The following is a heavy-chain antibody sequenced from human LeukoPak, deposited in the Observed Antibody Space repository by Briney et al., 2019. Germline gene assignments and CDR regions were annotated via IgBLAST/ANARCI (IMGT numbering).Heavy chain of an antibody. J-gene: IGHJ4*02. CDR1: GYTFTTYD. D-gene: IGHD4-17*01. CDR2: ISAYNGNT. V-gene: IGHV1-18*01. Sequence: ASVKVSCKASGYTFTTYDISWVRQAPGQGLEWMGWISAYNGNTNYAQKLQGRVTMTSDTSTNTTYMELGSLRSDDTAVYYCAREAGYGDYSFDYWGQGTLVTVSS. CDR3: AREAGYGDYSFDY.